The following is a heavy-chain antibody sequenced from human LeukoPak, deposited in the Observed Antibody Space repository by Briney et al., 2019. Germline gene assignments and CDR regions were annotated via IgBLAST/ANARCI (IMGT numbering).Heavy chain of an antibody. CDR2: IYPGDSDT. CDR1: GYSFTSYW. Sequence: GESLKISCKGSGYSFTSYWIGWVRQMPGKGLEWMGIIYPGDSDTRYSPSFQGQVTISADKSISTAYLQWSSLKASDTAMYYCARQLRAAAGTANWFDPWGQGTLVTVSS. V-gene: IGHV5-51*01. CDR3: ARQLRAAAGTANWFDP. J-gene: IGHJ5*02. D-gene: IGHD6-13*01.